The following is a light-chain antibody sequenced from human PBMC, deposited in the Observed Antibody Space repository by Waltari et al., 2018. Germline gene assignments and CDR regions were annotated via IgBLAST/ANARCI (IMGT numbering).Light chain of an antibody. CDR1: QSVSSSY. V-gene: IGKV3-20*01. Sequence: EIVLTQSPGTLSLSPGERATLSCRASQSVSSSYLAWYQQKPGQAPRLPIYGAASRATGIPDRFSGSGSGTDFTLTISRLEPEDFEVYYCQQYGSSLFTFGGGTKVEIK. CDR3: QQYGSSLFT. CDR2: GAA. J-gene: IGKJ4*01.